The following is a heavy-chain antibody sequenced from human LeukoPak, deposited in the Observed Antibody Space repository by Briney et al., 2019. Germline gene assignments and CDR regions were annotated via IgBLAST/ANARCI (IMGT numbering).Heavy chain of an antibody. CDR3: TRDPGNSPDY. CDR1: GFTFSSYS. D-gene: IGHD4-23*01. V-gene: IGHV3-74*01. Sequence: GGSLRLSCAASGFTFSSYSMNWVRQAPGKGLVWVSRVNSDGTRASYADSVKGRFTISRDNAKNTLYLQMNSLRAEDTAVYYCTRDPGNSPDYWGQGTLVTVSS. J-gene: IGHJ4*02. CDR2: VNSDGTRA.